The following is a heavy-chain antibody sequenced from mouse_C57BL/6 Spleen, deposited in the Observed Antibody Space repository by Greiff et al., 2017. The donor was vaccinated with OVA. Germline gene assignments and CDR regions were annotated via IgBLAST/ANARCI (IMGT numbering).Heavy chain of an antibody. CDR1: GFTFSSYA. J-gene: IGHJ2*01. Sequence: EVKLVESGGGLVKPGGSLKLSCAASGFTFSSYAMSWVRQTPEKRLEWVATISDGGSYTYYPDNVKGRFTISRDNAKNNLYLHMSHLKSEDTAMYYCARDYYGSSYYFDYWGQGTTLTVSS. CDR2: ISDGGSYT. D-gene: IGHD1-1*01. CDR3: ARDYYGSSYYFDY. V-gene: IGHV5-4*03.